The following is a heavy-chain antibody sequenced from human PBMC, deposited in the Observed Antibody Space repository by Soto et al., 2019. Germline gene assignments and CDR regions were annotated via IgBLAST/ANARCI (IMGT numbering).Heavy chain of an antibody. CDR3: ERLRFGELFDYYFDY. Sequence: GGSLRLSCAASGFTVSTTYLSWVRQAPGKGLEWVSVVYRGGDTYYADSVKGRFTVSRDNSKNMLFLQMNSLRAEDTAVHYCERLRFGELFDYYFDYWGQGTLVTVSS. D-gene: IGHD3-10*01. CDR1: GFTVSTTY. V-gene: IGHV3-53*01. CDR2: VYRGGDT. J-gene: IGHJ4*02.